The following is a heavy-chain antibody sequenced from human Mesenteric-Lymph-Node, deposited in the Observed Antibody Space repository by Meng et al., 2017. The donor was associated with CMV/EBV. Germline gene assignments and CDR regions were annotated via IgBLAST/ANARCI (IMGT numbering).Heavy chain of an antibody. CDR1: GGSFSGYY. CDR3: ARLILTGYYRNWFDP. CDR2: INHSGST. D-gene: IGHD3-9*01. J-gene: IGHJ5*02. V-gene: IGHV4-34*01. Sequence: SETLSLTCAVYGGSFSGYYWSWIRQPPGKGLEWIGEINHSGSTNYNPSLKSRVTISVDTSKNQFSLKLSSVTAADTAVYYCARLILTGYYRNWFDPWGQGTLVTVSS.